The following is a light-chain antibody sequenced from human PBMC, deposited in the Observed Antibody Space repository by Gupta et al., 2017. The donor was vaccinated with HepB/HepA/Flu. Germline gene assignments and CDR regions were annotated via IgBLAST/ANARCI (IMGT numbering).Light chain of an antibody. V-gene: IGKV3-15*01. CDR2: GAS. J-gene: IGKJ4*01. CDR1: QTISSN. Sequence: EIVMTQSPATLSVSPGESATFSCRTSQTISSNLAWYQQQPGLAPRLLIYGASSRATGIPARFSGSGSGTDFTLTINSLQSEDFAVYYCQQYNDWPLTFGGGTKVEI. CDR3: QQYNDWPLT.